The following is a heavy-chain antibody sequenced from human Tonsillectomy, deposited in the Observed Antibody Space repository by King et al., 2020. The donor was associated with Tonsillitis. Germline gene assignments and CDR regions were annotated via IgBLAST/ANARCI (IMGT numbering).Heavy chain of an antibody. V-gene: IGHV3-33*05. CDR1: GFTFSIYG. D-gene: IGHD3-10*01. CDR2: ISYDGSNK. CDR3: ARDLSYNYYYGMDV. Sequence: QLVQSGGGAVQPGRSLRLSCAASGFTFSIYGMHWVRQAPGKGLEWVAVISYDGSNKYYAESVKGRFTISRDNSKNTLYLQMNSLRAEDTAVYYCARDLSYNYYYGMDVWGQGTTVTVSS. J-gene: IGHJ6*02.